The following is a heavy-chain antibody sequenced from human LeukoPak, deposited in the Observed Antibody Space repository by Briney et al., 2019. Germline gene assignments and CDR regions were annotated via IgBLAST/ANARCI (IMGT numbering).Heavy chain of an antibody. V-gene: IGHV3-48*01. J-gene: IGHJ6*03. CDR2: ISSSSSTI. D-gene: IGHD1-26*01. CDR3: ARDRAEWELPYYYYYYYMDV. Sequence: GGSLRLSCAASGFTFSSYSMNWVRQAPGKGLEWVSYISSSSSTIYYADSVKGRFTISRDNAKNSLYLQMNSLRAEDTAVYYCARDRAEWELPYYYYYYYMDVWGKGTTVTVSS. CDR1: GFTFSSYS.